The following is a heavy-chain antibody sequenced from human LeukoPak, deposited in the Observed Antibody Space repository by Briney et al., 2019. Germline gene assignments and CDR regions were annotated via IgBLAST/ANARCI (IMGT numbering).Heavy chain of an antibody. CDR1: GFTFSSYA. J-gene: IGHJ5*02. D-gene: IGHD3-10*01. CDR3: AKGSGSGSYSGTNWFDP. CDR2: SIGSEGST. V-gene: IGHV3-23*01. Sequence: GGSLSLSCAASGFTFSSYAMSWVRQAPGEGLEWVSASIGSEGSTYYADSGKGRFTISRDNSKNTLYLQMNSLRAEDTAVYYCAKGSGSGSYSGTNWFDPWGQGTLVTVSS.